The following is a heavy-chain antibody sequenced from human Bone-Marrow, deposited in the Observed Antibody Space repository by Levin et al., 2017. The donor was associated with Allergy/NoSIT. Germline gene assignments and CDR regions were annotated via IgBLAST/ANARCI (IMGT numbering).Heavy chain of an antibody. V-gene: IGHV5-51*01. D-gene: IGHD2-15*01. J-gene: IGHJ6*02. CDR1: GYSFTGHW. CDR3: ARGFCVGGACGAYDLDV. CDR2: LYPGDSHI. Sequence: GGSLRLSCKGSGYSFTGHWIGWVRQMPGKGLEWMAILYPGDSHIAYSPSFQGRVTVSADRATSVAYLQWNSLKASDTAMYYCARGFCVGGACGAYDLDVWGQGTAVTVSS.